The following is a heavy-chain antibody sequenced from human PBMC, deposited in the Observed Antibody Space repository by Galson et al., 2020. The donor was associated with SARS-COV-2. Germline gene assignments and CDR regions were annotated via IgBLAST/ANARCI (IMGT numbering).Heavy chain of an antibody. D-gene: IGHD2-2*01. J-gene: IGHJ6*02. CDR3: ARDGFYPKDANCSSTSCYYYYYGMDV. CDR2: ISAYNGNT. V-gene: IGHV1-18*01. Sequence: GESLKISCKASGYTFTSYGISWVRQAPGQGLEWMGWISAYNGNTNYAQKLQGRVTMTTDTSTSTAYMELRSLRSDDTAVYYCARDGFYPKDANCSSTSCYYYYYGMDVWGQGTTVTVSS. CDR1: GYTFTSYG.